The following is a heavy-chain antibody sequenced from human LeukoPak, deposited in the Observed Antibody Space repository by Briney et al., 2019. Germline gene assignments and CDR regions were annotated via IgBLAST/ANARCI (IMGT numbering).Heavy chain of an antibody. V-gene: IGHV3-48*04. Sequence: PGGSLTLSCAASGFTFNDYGMNWVRQAPGKGLEWVSYIGTGGVTTYYADSVEGRFTISRDNAKNSLYLLMNSLRAEDTAVYYCARGPPLFDPWGQGTLVTVSS. J-gene: IGHJ5*02. CDR1: GFTFNDYG. CDR2: IGTGGVTT. CDR3: ARGPPLFDP.